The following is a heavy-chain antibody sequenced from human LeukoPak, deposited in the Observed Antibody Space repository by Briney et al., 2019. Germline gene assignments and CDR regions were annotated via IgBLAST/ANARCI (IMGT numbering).Heavy chain of an antibody. CDR2: ISSSGSTI. CDR3: ARGDYFGSGTFYKTFDY. D-gene: IGHD3-10*01. J-gene: IGHJ4*02. CDR1: GFTFSDYY. V-gene: IGHV3-11*04. Sequence: GGSLRLSCAASGFTFSDYYMSWIRQAPGKGLEWVSYISSSGSTIYYADSVKGRFTISRDSAKNSLYLQMNSLRAEDTAVYYCARGDYFGSGTFYKTFDYWGQGTLVTVSS.